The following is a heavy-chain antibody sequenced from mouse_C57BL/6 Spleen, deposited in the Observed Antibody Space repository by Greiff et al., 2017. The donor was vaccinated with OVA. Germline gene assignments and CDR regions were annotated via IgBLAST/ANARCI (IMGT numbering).Heavy chain of an antibody. CDR3: ARESTVVAPFDY. CDR1: GYAFSSSW. D-gene: IGHD1-1*01. CDR2: IYPGDGDT. J-gene: IGHJ2*01. V-gene: IGHV1-82*01. Sequence: VKLVESGPELVKPGASVKISCKASGYAFSSSWMNWVKQRPGKGLEWIGRIYPGDGDTNYNGKFKGQATLTADKSSSTAYMQLSSLTSEDSAVYFCARESTVVAPFDYWGQGTTLTVSS.